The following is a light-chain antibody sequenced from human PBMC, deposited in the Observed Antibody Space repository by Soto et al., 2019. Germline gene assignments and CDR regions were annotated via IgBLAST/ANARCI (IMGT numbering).Light chain of an antibody. CDR2: GAS. V-gene: IGKV3-20*01. J-gene: IGKJ1*01. CDR3: QQYISSPLT. CDR1: QSVSSSY. Sequence: EIVLTQSPGTLSLSPGERATLSCRASQSVSSSYLAWYQQKPGQAPRLLIYGASSRATGIPDGFSASGSGTDFTLTISRLEPEDFAVYYCQQYISSPLTFGQGTKVDIK.